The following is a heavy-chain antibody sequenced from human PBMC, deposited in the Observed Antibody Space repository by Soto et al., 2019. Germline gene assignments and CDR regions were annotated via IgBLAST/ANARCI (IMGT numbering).Heavy chain of an antibody. CDR1: GFSVSSKY. CDR3: VQTTGSPGFDF. CDR2: IYGGGTT. Sequence: EVHLVESGGGLIQPGGSLRLSCAASGFSVSSKYMTWVRQAPGKGLEWVSVIYGGGTTYYADSVKGRFTISRDNSKNTLYLQMNSLRTDDTDVYYCVQTTGSPGFDFWGQGTLVIVSS. J-gene: IGHJ4*02. D-gene: IGHD1-1*01. V-gene: IGHV3-53*01.